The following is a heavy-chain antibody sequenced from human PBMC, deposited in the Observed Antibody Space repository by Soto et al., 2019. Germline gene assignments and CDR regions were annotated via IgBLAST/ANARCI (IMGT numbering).Heavy chain of an antibody. V-gene: IGHV3-11*05. Sequence: QVQLVESGGGLVKPGGSLRLSCVASGFTFSDYYMSWIRQAPGKGLEWVSYISSSSSYTNYADSVKGRFTISRDNAKHSLYLQMNSLRAEDPAVYYCARAPHRYSGYDYVDYWGQGTLVTVSS. CDR2: ISSSSSYT. J-gene: IGHJ4*02. CDR1: GFTFSDYY. CDR3: ARAPHRYSGYDYVDY. D-gene: IGHD5-12*01.